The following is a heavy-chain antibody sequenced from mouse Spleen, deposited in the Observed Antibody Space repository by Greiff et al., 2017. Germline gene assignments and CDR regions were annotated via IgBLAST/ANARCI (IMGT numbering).Heavy chain of an antibody. V-gene: IGHV1-9*01. CDR1: GYTFTGYW. J-gene: IGHJ3*01. D-gene: IGHD1-1*01. Sequence: QVQLKESGAELMKPGASVKLSCKATGYTFTGYWIEWVKQRPGHGLEWIGEILPGSGSTNYNEKFKGKATFTADTSSNTAYMQLSSLTTEDSAIYYCALNYYGSPFAYWGQGTLVTVSA. CDR2: ILPGSGST. CDR3: ALNYYGSPFAY.